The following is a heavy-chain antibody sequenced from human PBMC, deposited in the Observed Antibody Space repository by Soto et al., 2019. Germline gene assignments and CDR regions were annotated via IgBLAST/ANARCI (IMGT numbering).Heavy chain of an antibody. J-gene: IGHJ4*02. V-gene: IGHV3-48*02. D-gene: IGHD6-19*01. CDR1: GFTFRSYS. CDR3: TRDEGYSSSIAY. CDR2: ISSSSGII. Sequence: EVQLVESGGGLGQRGGSLRLSCAASGFTFRSYSMNWVRQAPGKGLEWVSYISSSSGIIYYADSVKGRFTVSRDNAKNSLYLQMNSLRDDDTAVYYCTRDEGYSSSIAYWGQGILVTVSS.